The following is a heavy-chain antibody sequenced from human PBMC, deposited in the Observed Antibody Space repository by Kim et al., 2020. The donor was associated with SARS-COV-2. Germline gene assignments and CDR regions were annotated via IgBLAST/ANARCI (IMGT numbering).Heavy chain of an antibody. CDR1: GGTISSHY. J-gene: IGHJ4*02. CDR3: SRGSDYGDHFDY. Sequence: SETLSLTCTVSGGTISSHYWSWIRQPPGKGLEWIGYIYYSGSTNYNLSLKSRVTISVDTSKNQFSLKLSSVTAADTTVSYCSRGSDYGDHFDYWGQGTLV. V-gene: IGHV4-59*11. D-gene: IGHD4-17*01. CDR2: IYYSGST.